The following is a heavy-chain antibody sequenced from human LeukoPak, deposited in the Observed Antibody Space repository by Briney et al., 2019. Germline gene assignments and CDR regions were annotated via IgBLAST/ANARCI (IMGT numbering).Heavy chain of an antibody. D-gene: IGHD4-17*01. J-gene: IGHJ4*02. CDR2: INWNGGST. CDR3: ARGQDYGDYDPFDY. CDR1: GFTFDDYG. V-gene: IGHV3-20*04. Sequence: GGSQRLSCAASGFTFDDYGMSWVRQAPGKGLEWVSGINWNGGSTGYADSVKGRFTISRDNAKNSLYLQMNSLRAEDTALYYCARGQDYGDYDPFDYWGQGTLVTVSS.